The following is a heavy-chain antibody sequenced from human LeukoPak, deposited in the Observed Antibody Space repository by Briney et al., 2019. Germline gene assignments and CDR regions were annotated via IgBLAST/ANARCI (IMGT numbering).Heavy chain of an antibody. V-gene: IGHV3-23*01. CDR2: ISDSGGRT. Sequence: GSLRLSCAVSGITLSNYGMSWVRQAPGKGLEWVAGISDSGGRTNYADSVKGRFTISRDNAKNSLYLQMHSLRAEDTAFYHCVRVAYPLRFIDYWGQGTLVTVPS. J-gene: IGHJ4*02. D-gene: IGHD3-16*01. CDR1: GITLSNYG. CDR3: VRVAYPLRFIDY.